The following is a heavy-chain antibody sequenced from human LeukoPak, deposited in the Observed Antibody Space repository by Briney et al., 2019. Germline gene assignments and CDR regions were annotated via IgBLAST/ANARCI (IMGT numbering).Heavy chain of an antibody. CDR1: GFTFSNYA. CDR2: ISGSGGST. D-gene: IGHD6-19*01. J-gene: IGHJ4*02. V-gene: IGHV3-23*01. Sequence: PGGSLRLSCAASGFTFSNYAMSWVRQAPGKGLEWVSGISGSGGSTYYADSVKGRFTISRNNSKNTLYLQMNSLRAEDMAVYSCAKYNLGWYLDYWGQGILVTVSS. CDR3: AKYNLGWYLDY.